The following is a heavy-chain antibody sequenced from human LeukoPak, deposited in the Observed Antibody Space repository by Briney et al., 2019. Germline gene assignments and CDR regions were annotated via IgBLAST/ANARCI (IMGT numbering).Heavy chain of an antibody. CDR3: ARRGENCSGGSCYGLDY. Sequence: PSETLSLTCTVSGGSISSYYWSWIRQPPGGGLEWIGYIYYSGSTNYNPSLKSRVTISVDTSKNQFSLKLSSVTAADTAVYYCARRGENCSGGSCYGLDYWGQGTLVTVSS. CDR2: IYYSGST. V-gene: IGHV4-59*01. D-gene: IGHD2-15*01. J-gene: IGHJ4*02. CDR1: GGSISSYY.